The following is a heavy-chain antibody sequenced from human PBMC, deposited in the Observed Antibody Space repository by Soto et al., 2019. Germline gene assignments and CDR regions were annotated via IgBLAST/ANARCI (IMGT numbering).Heavy chain of an antibody. D-gene: IGHD3-22*01. J-gene: IGHJ4*02. CDR2: LYSDGRA. Sequence: PGGSLRLSCAASGFSVSSNYLSWVRQAPGKGLKWVSVLYSDGRAYYADSVKGRFTISTDNSKNSVYLQMNTLRAEDTAVYYCARGLGLDYHDNRGYFHLDFWGQGTLVTVSS. V-gene: IGHV3-53*01. CDR1: GFSVSSNY. CDR3: ARGLGLDYHDNRGYFHLDF.